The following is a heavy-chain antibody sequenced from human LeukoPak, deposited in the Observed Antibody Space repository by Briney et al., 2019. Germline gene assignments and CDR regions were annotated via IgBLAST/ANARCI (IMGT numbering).Heavy chain of an antibody. CDR2: ISGNGDIT. J-gene: IGHJ6*02. CDR3: ARDLVGEYYYYGMDV. Sequence: GGSLRLSCAASRFTFNTYAVNWVRQAPGKGLEWVSAISGNGDITYYADSVRGRFTISRDNSKNTLYLQMNSLRAEDTAVYYCARDLVGEYYYYGMDVWGQGTTVTVSS. V-gene: IGHV3-23*01. D-gene: IGHD1-26*01. CDR1: RFTFNTYA.